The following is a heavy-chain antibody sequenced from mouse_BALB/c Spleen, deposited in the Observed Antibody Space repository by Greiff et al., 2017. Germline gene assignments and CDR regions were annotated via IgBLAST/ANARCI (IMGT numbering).Heavy chain of an antibody. Sequence: VQLKESGPELVKPGASVKMSCKASGYTFTSYVMHWVKQKPGQGLEWIGYFDPYNGGTSYNQKFKGKATLTVDKSSSTAFMHLNSLTSEDSAVYYCAKDSSGYVGGAMDYWGQGTSVTVSS. V-gene: IGHV1S135*01. J-gene: IGHJ4*01. CDR2: FDPYNGGT. D-gene: IGHD3-2*01. CDR3: AKDSSGYVGGAMDY. CDR1: GYTFTSYV.